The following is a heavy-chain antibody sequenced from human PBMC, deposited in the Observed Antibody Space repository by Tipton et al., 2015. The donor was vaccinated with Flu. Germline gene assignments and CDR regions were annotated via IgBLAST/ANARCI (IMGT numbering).Heavy chain of an antibody. CDR2: IYYSGST. Sequence: TLSLTCTVSGGSITSGGYYWSWIRQHPGKGLEWIGYIYYSGSTYYNPSLKSRVTISVDTSKNQFSLELSSVTAADTAVYYCARTAYYDSSGYSTPLHDYWGQGTLVTVSS. D-gene: IGHD3-22*01. CDR3: ARTAYYDSSGYSTPLHDY. CDR1: GGSITSGGYY. V-gene: IGHV4-31*03. J-gene: IGHJ4*02.